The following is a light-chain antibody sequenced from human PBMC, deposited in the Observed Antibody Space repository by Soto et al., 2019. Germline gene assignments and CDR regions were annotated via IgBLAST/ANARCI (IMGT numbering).Light chain of an antibody. J-gene: IGLJ1*01. V-gene: IGLV2-14*01. CDR3: SSYATSSTYV. CDR1: SSDVGRYNY. Sequence: QSVLTQPAAVSGSPGQSITISCTGTSSDVGRYNYVSWYQQHPGKAPKLMIYDVSNRPSGVSNRFSGSKSGNTASLTISGLQVEDEADYYCSSYATSSTYVFGTGTKVTVL. CDR2: DVS.